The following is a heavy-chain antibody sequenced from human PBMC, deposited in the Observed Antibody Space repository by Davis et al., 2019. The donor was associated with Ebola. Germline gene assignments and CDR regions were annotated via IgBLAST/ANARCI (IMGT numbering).Heavy chain of an antibody. V-gene: IGHV4-59*01. Sequence: SETLSLTCTVSGGSMSSYYWSWIRQPPGKGLEWIGNIYYSGATNYNPSLRSRVTISGDTSKNQFSLKLTSVTAADTAMYYCARTPQYSNYGAYFDYWGQGTLVSVSS. CDR2: IYYSGAT. CDR3: ARTPQYSNYGAYFDY. D-gene: IGHD4-11*01. J-gene: IGHJ4*02. CDR1: GGSMSSYY.